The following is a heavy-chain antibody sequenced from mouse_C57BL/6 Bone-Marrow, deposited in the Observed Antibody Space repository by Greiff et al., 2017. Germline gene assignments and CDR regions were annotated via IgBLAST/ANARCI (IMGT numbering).Heavy chain of an antibody. CDR2: IYPGSGST. CDR3: ARWHYCYCGSYEFEY. J-gene: IGHJ2*01. CDR1: GYTFTSYW. V-gene: IGHV1-55*01. D-gene: IGHD1-1*01. Sequence: QVQLQQPGAELVKPGASVKLSCKASGYTFTSYWITWVKQRPGQGLEWIGDIYPGSGSTNYNEKFKSKATLTVYTSSSTAYMQLSSLTSEDSAVYYCARWHYCYCGSYEFEYWGQGTTLTVSS.